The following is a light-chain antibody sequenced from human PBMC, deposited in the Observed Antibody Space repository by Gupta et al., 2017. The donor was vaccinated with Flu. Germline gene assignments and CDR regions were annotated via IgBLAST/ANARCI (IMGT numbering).Light chain of an antibody. J-gene: IGKJ5*01. CDR1: QGISRW. Sequence: IQLTHSPSSVSTSVGYRVTITCRASQGISRWLAWYQQKPGKAPQLLIYAASRVQSGVPSRCSGSGXGTXFTLTSXSRQPEYVATYYCQHENWFPITFGXGTQVEIK. V-gene: IGKV1-12*01. CDR2: AAS. CDR3: QHENWFPIT.